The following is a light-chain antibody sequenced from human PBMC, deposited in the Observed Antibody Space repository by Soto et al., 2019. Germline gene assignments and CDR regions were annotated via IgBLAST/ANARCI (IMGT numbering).Light chain of an antibody. CDR1: SSNIGAGYD. J-gene: IGLJ1*01. CDR2: GNS. V-gene: IGLV1-40*01. Sequence: VVTQPPPWSGGPGAGGTISCTGGSSNIGAGYDVHWYQQLPGTAPKLLIYGNSNRPSGVPDRFSGSKSGTSASLAITGLQAEDGADYYCQSFDSSLYVFGTGTKVTVL. CDR3: QSFDSSLYV.